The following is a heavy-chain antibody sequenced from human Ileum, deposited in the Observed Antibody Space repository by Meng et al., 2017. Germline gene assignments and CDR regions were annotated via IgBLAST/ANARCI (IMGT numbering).Heavy chain of an antibody. J-gene: IGHJ5*02. CDR3: AASLDGNRFDP. CDR2: IFDTGPP. Sequence: VQLQESGPGLVKSSQTPSLTCTGSGGSISSGDYYWSWIRQPPGKGLEWIGYIFDTGPPSYSPPLRSRLSISMDTSKNQFSLRLTSVSAADTAVYYCAASLDGNRFDPWGQGTLVTVSS. CDR1: GGSISSGDYY. V-gene: IGHV4-30-4*01. D-gene: IGHD1-26*01.